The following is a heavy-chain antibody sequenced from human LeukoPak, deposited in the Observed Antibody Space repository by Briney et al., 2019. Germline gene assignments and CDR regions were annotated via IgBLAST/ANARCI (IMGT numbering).Heavy chain of an antibody. CDR1: GGSISSSSYY. V-gene: IGHV4-39*07. Sequence: SETLSLTCTVSGGSISSSSYYWGWIRQPPGKGLEWIGSIYYSGSTYYNPSLKSRVAISVDTSKNQFSLKLSSVTAADTAVYFCARDAGTFDYWGQGTLVTVSS. CDR2: IYYSGST. D-gene: IGHD3-10*01. J-gene: IGHJ4*02. CDR3: ARDAGTFDY.